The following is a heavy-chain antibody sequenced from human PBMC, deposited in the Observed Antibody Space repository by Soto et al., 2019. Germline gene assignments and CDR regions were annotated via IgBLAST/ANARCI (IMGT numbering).Heavy chain of an antibody. CDR3: ARDLMGELRGIAAAGEVWFDP. J-gene: IGHJ5*02. Sequence: PSETLSLTCAVYGGSFSGYYWSWIRQPPGKGLEWIGEINHSGSTNYNPSLKSRVTISVDTSKNQFSLKLSSVTAADTAVYYCARDLMGELRGIAAAGEVWFDPWGQGTLVTVSS. V-gene: IGHV4-34*01. CDR1: GGSFSGYY. CDR2: INHSGST. D-gene: IGHD6-13*01.